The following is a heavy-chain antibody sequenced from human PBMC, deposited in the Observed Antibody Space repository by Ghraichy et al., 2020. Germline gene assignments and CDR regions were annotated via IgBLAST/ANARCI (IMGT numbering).Heavy chain of an antibody. J-gene: IGHJ6*02. CDR2: IYPGDSDT. CDR3: ASPYCSSTSCSSYYYYYGMDV. Sequence: GESLNISCKGSGYSFTSYWIGWVRQMPGKGLEWMGIIYPGDSDTIYSPSFQGQVTISADKSISTAYLQWSSLKASDTAMYYCASPYCSSTSCSSYYYYYGMDVWGQGTTVTVSS. CDR1: GYSFTSYW. D-gene: IGHD2-2*01. V-gene: IGHV5-51*01.